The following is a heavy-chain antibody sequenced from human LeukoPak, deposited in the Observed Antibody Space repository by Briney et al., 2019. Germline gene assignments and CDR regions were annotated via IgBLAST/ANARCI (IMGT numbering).Heavy chain of an antibody. V-gene: IGHV4-39*01. J-gene: IGHJ4*02. CDR3: ARGRRRSYFDY. CDR2: IYFSGGT. CDR1: GDSISSSNCY. D-gene: IGHD1-26*01. Sequence: PSETLSLTCTVSGDSISSSNCYWGWIRQPPGKGLEWIGSIYFSGGTYYNASLKSRVTISVDTSKNQFSLKLSSVTAADTAVYYCARGRRRSYFDYWGQGTLVTVSS.